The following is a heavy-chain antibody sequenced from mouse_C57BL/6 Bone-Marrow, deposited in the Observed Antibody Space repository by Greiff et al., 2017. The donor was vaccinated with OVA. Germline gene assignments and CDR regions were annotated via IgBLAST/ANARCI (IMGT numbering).Heavy chain of an antibody. J-gene: IGHJ2*01. CDR2: ISSGGSYT. CDR3: ARGGYGSTPYYFDY. V-gene: IGHV5-6*01. CDR1: GFTFSSYG. Sequence: EVKLQQSGGDLVKPGGSLKLSCAASGFTFSSYGMSWVRQTPDKRLEWVATISSGGSYTYYPDSVKGRFTISRDNAKNTLYLQMSSLKSEDTAMYYCARGGYGSTPYYFDYWGQGTTLTVSS. D-gene: IGHD1-1*01.